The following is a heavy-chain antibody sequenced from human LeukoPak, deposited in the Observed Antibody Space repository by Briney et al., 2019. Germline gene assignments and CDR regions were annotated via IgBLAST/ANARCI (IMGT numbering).Heavy chain of an antibody. V-gene: IGHV1-2*02. CDR3: SRGGHYYDSSGYYYASAMGAFDI. D-gene: IGHD3-22*01. CDR1: GYTFTGYY. Sequence: ASVKVSCEASGYTFTGYYMHWVRQAPGQGLEWMGWINPNSGGTNYAQNFQGRVTMTRDTSISTAYMELSRLRSDDTAVYYCSRGGHYYDSSGYYYASAMGAFDIWGQGTMVTVSS. J-gene: IGHJ3*02. CDR2: INPNSGGT.